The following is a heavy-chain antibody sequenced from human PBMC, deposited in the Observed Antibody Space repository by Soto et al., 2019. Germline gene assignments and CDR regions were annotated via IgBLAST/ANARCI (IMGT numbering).Heavy chain of an antibody. J-gene: IGHJ3*02. CDR2: IVVGSGNT. D-gene: IGHD1-26*01. Sequence: ASVKVSCKASGFTFTSSAMQWVRQARGQRLEWIGWIVVGSGNTNYAQKFQERVTITRDMSTSTAYMELSSLRSEDTAVYYCAAVGGSGRSGAFDIWGQGTMVTVS. CDR1: GFTFTSSA. CDR3: AAVGGSGRSGAFDI. V-gene: IGHV1-58*02.